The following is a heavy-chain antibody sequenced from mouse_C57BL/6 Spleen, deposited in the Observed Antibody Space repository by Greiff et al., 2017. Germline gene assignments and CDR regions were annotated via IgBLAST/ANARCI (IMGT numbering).Heavy chain of an antibody. CDR3: AISSMVTTRAMDY. CDR1: GFTFSDYG. CDR2: ISSGRSTI. V-gene: IGHV5-17*01. Sequence: EVKLMESGGGLVKPGGSLKLSCAASGFTFSDYGMHWVRQAPEKGLEWVAYISSGRSTIYYADTLKGRFTISRDNATNTLFLQMTRLRSEDTAMYYCAISSMVTTRAMDYWGQGTSVTVSS. D-gene: IGHD2-2*01. J-gene: IGHJ4*01.